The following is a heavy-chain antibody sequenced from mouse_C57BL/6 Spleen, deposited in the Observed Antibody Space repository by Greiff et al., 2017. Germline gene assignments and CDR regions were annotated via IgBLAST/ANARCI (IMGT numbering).Heavy chain of an antibody. CDR2: IAPANGNT. Sequence: VQLQASVAALVRPGASVQFSCTASGFNINPTYMPWVKQRPDQGLDLIGRIAPANGNTTYAPKFQGKATITADTSSNTADLQLSSLTSEDTAIYYCARGGAMDYWGQGSSVTVAA. V-gene: IGHV14-3*01. CDR1: GFNINPTY. J-gene: IGHJ4*01. CDR3: ARGGAMDY.